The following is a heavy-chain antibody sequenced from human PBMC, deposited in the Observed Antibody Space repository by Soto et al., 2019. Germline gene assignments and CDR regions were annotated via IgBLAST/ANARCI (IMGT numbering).Heavy chain of an antibody. CDR3: AKLYSSSSGFDY. CDR1: GFTFSSYA. J-gene: IGHJ4*02. Sequence: PGGSLRLSCAASGFTFSSYAMHWVRQAPGKGLEWVAVISYDGSNKYYADSVKGRFTISRDNSKNTLYLQMNSLRAEDTAVYYCAKLYSSSSGFDYWGQGTLVTVSS. CDR2: ISYDGSNK. V-gene: IGHV3-30-3*02. D-gene: IGHD6-6*01.